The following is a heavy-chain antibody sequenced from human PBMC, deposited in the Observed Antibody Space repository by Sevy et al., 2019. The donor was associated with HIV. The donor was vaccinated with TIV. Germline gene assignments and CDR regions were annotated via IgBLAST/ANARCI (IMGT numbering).Heavy chain of an antibody. CDR1: GGTFSGYF. J-gene: IGHJ6*02. V-gene: IGHV4-34*01. Sequence: SETLSLTCAVYGGTFSGYFWTWIRQPPGKGLEWIGEINHSGSSKYNPSLKSRVTISVDTSKNQFSLTLKSVPAADTALYYCARETGTSNRYGLDVWGQGTTVTVSS. D-gene: IGHD1-7*01. CDR3: ARETGTSNRYGLDV. CDR2: INHSGSS.